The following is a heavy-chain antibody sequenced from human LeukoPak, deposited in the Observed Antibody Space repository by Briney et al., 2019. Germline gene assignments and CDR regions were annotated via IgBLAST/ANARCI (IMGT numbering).Heavy chain of an antibody. D-gene: IGHD6-19*01. CDR1: GGSISSGDYY. J-gene: IGHJ3*02. Sequence: SETLSLTCTVSGGSISSGDYYWSWIRQPPGKGLEWIGYIYYSGSTYYNPSLKSRVTISVDTSKNQFSLKLSSVTAAVTAMYYCARVPPTYNSGWTFDAFDIWGQGTMVTVSS. CDR3: ARVPPTYNSGWTFDAFDI. CDR2: IYYSGST. V-gene: IGHV4-30-4*01.